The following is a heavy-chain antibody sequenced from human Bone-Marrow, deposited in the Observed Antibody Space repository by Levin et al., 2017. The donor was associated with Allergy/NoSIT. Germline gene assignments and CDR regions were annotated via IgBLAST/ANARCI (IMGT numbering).Heavy chain of an antibody. J-gene: IGHJ4*02. D-gene: IGHD1-26*01. CDR2: IYGGGGEI. V-gene: IGHV3-23*01. CDR3: AKDFQSGTAGSTFFDY. CDR1: GFTFSNYA. Sequence: ASVKVSCAASGFTFSNYAMSWVRQAPGKGLEWVSGIYGGGGEIYYADSVKGRFTVSRDDSQNTLNLQMSSLRAEDTAVYYCAKDFQSGTAGSTFFDYWGPGTLVTVSS.